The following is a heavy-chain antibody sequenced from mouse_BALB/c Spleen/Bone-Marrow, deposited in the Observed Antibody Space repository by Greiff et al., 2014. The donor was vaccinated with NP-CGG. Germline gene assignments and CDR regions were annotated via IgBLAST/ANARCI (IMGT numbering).Heavy chain of an antibody. CDR1: GYTFTSYV. V-gene: IGHV1-14*01. CDR2: INPYNDGT. J-gene: IGHJ2*01. CDR3: AREGGYDEDYFDY. D-gene: IGHD2-2*01. Sequence: VQLQQPGPELVKPGASVKMSCKASGYTFTSYVMHWVKQKPGQGLEWIGCINPYNDGTKYNEKFKGKATLTSDKSSSTAYMELSSLTSEDSAVYYCAREGGYDEDYFDYWGQGTTFTVSS.